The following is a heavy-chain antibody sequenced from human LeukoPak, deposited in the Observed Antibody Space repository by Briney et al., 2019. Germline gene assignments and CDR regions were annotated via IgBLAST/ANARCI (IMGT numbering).Heavy chain of an antibody. CDR3: AKENTAPNFDY. J-gene: IGHJ4*02. V-gene: IGHV3-30-3*01. Sequence: GGSLRLSCAASGFTFSSYAMHWVRQAPGKGLEWVAVISYDGSNKYYADSVKGRFTISRDNSKNTLYLQMNSLRAEDTAVYYCAKENTAPNFDYWGQGTLVTVSS. CDR2: ISYDGSNK. CDR1: GFTFSSYA. D-gene: IGHD5-18*01.